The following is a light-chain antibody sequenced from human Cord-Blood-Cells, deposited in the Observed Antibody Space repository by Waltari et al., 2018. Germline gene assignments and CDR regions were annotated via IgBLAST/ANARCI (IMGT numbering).Light chain of an antibody. CDR1: QDISHY. CDR3: QQYDNLPPKLT. Sequence: DIQMPQSPSSLSASVGDRVTITCQASQDISHYLNWYQQKPGKAPKLLIYDASNLETGVPSRFSGSGSGTDFTFTISSLQPEDIATYCCQQYDNLPPKLTFGGGTKVEIK. CDR2: DAS. J-gene: IGKJ4*02. V-gene: IGKV1-33*01.